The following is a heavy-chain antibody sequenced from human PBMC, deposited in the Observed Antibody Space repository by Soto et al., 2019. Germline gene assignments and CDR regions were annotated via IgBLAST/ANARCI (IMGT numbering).Heavy chain of an antibody. CDR1: GGSISSYY. D-gene: IGHD6-6*01. Sequence: SETLSLTCTVSGGSISSYYWSWIRQPPGKGLEWIGYIYYSGSTNYNPSLKSRVTISVDTSKNQFSLKLSSVTAADTAVYYCARTKQLVNHYYYYYYMDVWGKGTTVTVSS. V-gene: IGHV4-59*08. J-gene: IGHJ6*03. CDR2: IYYSGST. CDR3: ARTKQLVNHYYYYYYMDV.